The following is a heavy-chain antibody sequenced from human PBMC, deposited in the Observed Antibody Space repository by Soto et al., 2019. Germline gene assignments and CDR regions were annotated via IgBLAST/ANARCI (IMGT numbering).Heavy chain of an antibody. J-gene: IGHJ4*02. Sequence: QVHLVQSGAEVKTPGASVTISCKASGYTFSDYGIHWIRQAPGQRPEWLGWILCLNDRKEYSQKFQGRISLTRDTSASTAYMGLSRLRSEDTAVYYCAICRRTCTEKTCYTDFDFWGQGSLVIVSS. V-gene: IGHV1-3*01. CDR1: GYTFSDYG. D-gene: IGHD2-2*02. CDR3: AICRRTCTEKTCYTDFDF. CDR2: ILCLNDRK.